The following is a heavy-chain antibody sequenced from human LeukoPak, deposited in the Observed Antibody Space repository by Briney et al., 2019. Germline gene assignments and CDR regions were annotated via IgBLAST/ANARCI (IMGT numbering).Heavy chain of an antibody. CDR3: SRVSSEDTAMADAFDI. V-gene: IGHV3-30*19. D-gene: IGHD5-18*01. J-gene: IGHJ3*02. CDR1: GFTFSSYG. CDR2: IWYDGSNK. Sequence: PGGSLRLSCAASGFTFSSYGMHWVRQAPGKGLEWVAVIWYDGSNKYYADSVKGRFTISRDNSKNTLYLQMNSLRAEDTAVYYCSRVSSEDTAMADAFDIWGQGTMVTVSS.